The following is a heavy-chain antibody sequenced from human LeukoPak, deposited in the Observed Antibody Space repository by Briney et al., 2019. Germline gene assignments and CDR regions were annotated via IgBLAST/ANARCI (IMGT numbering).Heavy chain of an antibody. CDR2: IKQDGSEK. J-gene: IGHJ4*02. CDR3: SRIGYSSSSWDY. D-gene: IGHD6-6*01. V-gene: IGHV3-7*01. CDR1: GFTFSDYY. Sequence: GGSLRLSCAASGFTFSDYYMSWIRQAPGKGLEWVANIKQDGSEKNYVDSLKGRFTISRDNAKNSLYLQMNSLRAEDTAMYYCSRIGYSSSSWDYWGQGTLVTVSS.